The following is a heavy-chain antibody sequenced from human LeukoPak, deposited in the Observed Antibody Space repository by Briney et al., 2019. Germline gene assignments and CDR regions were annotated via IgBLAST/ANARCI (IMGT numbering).Heavy chain of an antibody. CDR2: INPNSGGT. CDR1: GYTFTGYY. Sequence: ASVKVSCKASGYTFTGYYMHWVRQAPGQGLEWMGWINPNSGGTNYAQKFQGRVTMTRDTSISTAYMELSRLRSDDTAVYYCAREGLVDFWGGYYPNFDYWGQGTLVTVSS. CDR3: AREGLVDFWGGYYPNFDY. V-gene: IGHV1-2*02. J-gene: IGHJ4*02. D-gene: IGHD3-3*01.